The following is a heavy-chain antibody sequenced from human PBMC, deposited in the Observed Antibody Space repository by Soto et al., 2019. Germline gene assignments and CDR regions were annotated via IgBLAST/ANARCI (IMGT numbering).Heavy chain of an antibody. J-gene: IGHJ4*02. CDR2: IYPGDSDT. CDR1: VYSFTSYW. Sequence: GESLKISCKGSVYSFTSYWIGWVRQMPGKGLEWMGIIYPGDSDTRCSPSFQGQVTISADKSISTAYLQWSSLKASDTAMYYCARQPYYYDSSGYYRDYWGQGTLVTVSS. CDR3: ARQPYYYDSSGYYRDY. V-gene: IGHV5-51*01. D-gene: IGHD3-22*01.